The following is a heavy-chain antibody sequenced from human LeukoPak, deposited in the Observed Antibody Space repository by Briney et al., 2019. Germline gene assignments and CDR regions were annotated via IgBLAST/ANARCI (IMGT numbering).Heavy chain of an antibody. CDR1: GFTFSDQY. J-gene: IGHJ4*02. D-gene: IGHD2-2*01. Sequence: GGSLRLSCAASGFTFSDQYMDWVRQAPGKGLEWVGLIRNKARSYTTDYAASVKGRFTISRDDSKNSVYLQMNSLRAEDTAVYYCARGKVPAASPFDYWGQGTLVTVSS. CDR3: ARGKVPAASPFDY. V-gene: IGHV3-72*01. CDR2: IRNKARSYTT.